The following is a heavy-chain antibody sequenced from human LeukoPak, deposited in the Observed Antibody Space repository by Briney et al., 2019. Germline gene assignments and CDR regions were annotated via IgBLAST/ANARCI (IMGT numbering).Heavy chain of an antibody. J-gene: IGHJ4*02. CDR1: GGSISSYY. CDR2: IYYSGST. CDR3: AKNRGGDGGLDY. D-gene: IGHD3-10*01. V-gene: IGHV4-59*01. Sequence: SETLSLTCTVSGGSISSYYWSWIRQPPGKGLEWIGYIYYSGSTNYNPSLKSRVTISVDTSKNQFSLKLSSVTAADTAVYYCAKNRGGDGGLDYWGQGTLVTVSS.